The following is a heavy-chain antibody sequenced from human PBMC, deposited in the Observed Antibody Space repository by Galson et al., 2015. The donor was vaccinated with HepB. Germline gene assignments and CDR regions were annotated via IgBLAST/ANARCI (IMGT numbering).Heavy chain of an antibody. Sequence: QSGAEVKKPGESLRISCKGSGYSFTSYWISWVRQMPGKGLEWMGRIDPSDSYTNYSPSFQGHVTISADKSISTAYLQWSSLKASDTAMYYCARRVRYVVKEEPAAMPYYYYYYGMDVWGQGTTVTVSS. J-gene: IGHJ6*02. D-gene: IGHD2-2*01. CDR2: IDPSDSYT. V-gene: IGHV5-10-1*01. CDR1: GYSFTSYW. CDR3: ARRVRYVVKEEPAAMPYYYYYYGMDV.